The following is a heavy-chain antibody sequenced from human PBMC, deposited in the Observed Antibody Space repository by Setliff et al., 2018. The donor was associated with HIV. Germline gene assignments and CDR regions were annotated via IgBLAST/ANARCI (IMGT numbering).Heavy chain of an antibody. Sequence: SETLSLTCTVSGGSINSYYWSWIRQPPGKGLEWIAYIYYSGSTNYNPSLKSRVTISVDTSKNQFSLKMNSVTAADTAVYYCARTPSRGGFDYWGQGAPVTVSS. CDR3: ARTPSRGGFDY. CDR1: GGSINSYY. CDR2: IYYSGST. D-gene: IGHD3-16*01. V-gene: IGHV4-59*01. J-gene: IGHJ4*02.